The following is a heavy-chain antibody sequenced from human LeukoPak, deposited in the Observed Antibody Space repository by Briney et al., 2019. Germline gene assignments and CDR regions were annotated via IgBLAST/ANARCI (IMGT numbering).Heavy chain of an antibody. CDR2: ISSSSSYI. CDR3: AREHGSGSYYKAPYYYYYMDV. Sequence: GGSLRLSCAASGFTFSSYSMNWVRQAPGKGLEWVSSISSSSSYIYYADSVKGRFTISRDNAKNSLYLQMNSLRAEDTAVYYCAREHGSGSYYKAPYYYYYMDVWGKGTTVTISS. CDR1: GFTFSSYS. J-gene: IGHJ6*03. V-gene: IGHV3-21*01. D-gene: IGHD3-10*01.